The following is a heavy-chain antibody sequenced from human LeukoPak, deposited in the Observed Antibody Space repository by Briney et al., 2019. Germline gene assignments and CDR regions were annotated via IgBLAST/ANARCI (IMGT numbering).Heavy chain of an antibody. CDR1: GFTFSSYA. CDR3: AKGAYYDSWSGYYTDYYYYYYMDV. D-gene: IGHD3-3*01. Sequence: GGSLRLSCAASGFTFSSYAMSWVRQAPGKGLEWVSAISGSGGSTYYADSVKGRFTISRDNSKNTLYLQMNSLRAEDTAVYYCAKGAYYDSWSGYYTDYYYYYYMDVWGKGTTVTVSS. CDR2: ISGSGGST. J-gene: IGHJ6*03. V-gene: IGHV3-23*01.